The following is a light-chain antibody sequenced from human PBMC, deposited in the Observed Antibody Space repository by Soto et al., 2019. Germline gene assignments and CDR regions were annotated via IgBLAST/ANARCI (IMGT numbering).Light chain of an antibody. CDR2: GVT. Sequence: QSALTQPASVSGSPGQSITISCTGTSSDVGGYNYVSWYQQHPGIAPKLLIYGVTNRPSGVSTRFSGSKSGNTASLTISGLQAEDEADYHCSSYTSANTLLDLFGTGTKVTVL. CDR3: SSYTSANTLLDL. CDR1: SSDVGGYNY. V-gene: IGLV2-14*01. J-gene: IGLJ1*01.